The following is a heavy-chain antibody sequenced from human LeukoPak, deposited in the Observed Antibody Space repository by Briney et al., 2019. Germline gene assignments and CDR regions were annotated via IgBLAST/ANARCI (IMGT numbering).Heavy chain of an antibody. Sequence: SVKVSCKASGGTFSSYAISWVRQAPGQGLEWMGRIIPILGIANYAQKFQGRVTITADKSTSTAYMELSSLRSEDTAVYYCARNPQEVTASLRFDPWGQGTLVTVSS. CDR3: ARNPQEVTASLRFDP. CDR1: GGTFSSYA. J-gene: IGHJ5*02. V-gene: IGHV1-69*04. D-gene: IGHD2-21*02. CDR2: IIPILGIA.